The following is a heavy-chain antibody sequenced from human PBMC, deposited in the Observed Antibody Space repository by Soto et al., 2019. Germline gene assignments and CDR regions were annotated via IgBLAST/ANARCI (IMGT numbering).Heavy chain of an antibody. J-gene: IGHJ4*02. CDR1: VFTCSSYA. V-gene: IGHV3-30-3*01. CDR2: ISYDGSNK. CDR3: AKGFHGGNSGSEY. D-gene: IGHD2-21*02. Sequence: PGGSLRLSCAASVFTCSSYAMHLVRQAPGKGLEWVAVISYDGSNKYYADSVKGRFTISKSKSKNTLYLQMNSLRAEDTAVYYCAKGFHGGNSGSEYWVQGTLVTVSS.